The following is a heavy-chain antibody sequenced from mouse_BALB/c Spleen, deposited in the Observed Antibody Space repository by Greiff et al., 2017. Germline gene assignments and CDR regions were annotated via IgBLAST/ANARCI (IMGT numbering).Heavy chain of an antibody. Sequence: EVQRVESGGGLVQPGGSRKLSCAASGFTFSSFGMHWVRQAPEKGLEWVAYISSGSSTIYYADTVKGRFTISRDNPKNTLFLQMTSLRSEDTAMYYCARSYYDGYYGAWFAYWGQGTLVTVSA. V-gene: IGHV5-17*02. CDR1: GFTFSSFG. CDR2: ISSGSSTI. J-gene: IGHJ3*01. D-gene: IGHD2-3*01. CDR3: ARSYYDGYYGAWFAY.